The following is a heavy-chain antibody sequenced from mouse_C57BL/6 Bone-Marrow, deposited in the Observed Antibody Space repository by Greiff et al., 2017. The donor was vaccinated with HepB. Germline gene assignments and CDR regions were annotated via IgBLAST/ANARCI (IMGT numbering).Heavy chain of an antibody. CDR1: GYTFTSYG. CDR2: IYPRSGNT. V-gene: IGHV1-81*01. J-gene: IGHJ4*01. CDR3: ARSTYGSSFYYAMDY. Sequence: QVQLKQSGAELARPGASVKLSCKASGYTFTSYGISWVKQRTGQGLEWIGEIYPRSGNTYYNEKFKGKATLTADKSSSTAYMELRSLTSEDSAVYFCARSTYGSSFYYAMDYWGQGTSVTVSS. D-gene: IGHD1-1*01.